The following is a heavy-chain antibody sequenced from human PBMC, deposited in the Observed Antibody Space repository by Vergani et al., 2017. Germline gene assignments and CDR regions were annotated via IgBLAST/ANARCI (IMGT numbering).Heavy chain of an antibody. CDR3: ARAGEVVPASMENYYYYYYVDV. CDR2: ISSDGGST. CDR1: GFTFSTYA. D-gene: IGHD2-2*01. Sequence: EVQLLESGGGLVQPGGSLRLSCAASGFTFSTYAMTWVRQAPGKGLEWVSTISSDGGSTYYADSVKGRFTIFRDNAKSSLYLQMNSLRAEDTAVYFCARAGEVVPASMENYYYYYYVDVWGKGTAVTVSS. V-gene: IGHV3-23*01. J-gene: IGHJ6*03.